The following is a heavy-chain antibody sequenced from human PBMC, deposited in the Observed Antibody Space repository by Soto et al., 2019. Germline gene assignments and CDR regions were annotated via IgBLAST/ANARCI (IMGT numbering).Heavy chain of an antibody. CDR3: VRALGSWGSYYFDH. D-gene: IGHD3-16*01. J-gene: IGHJ4*02. V-gene: IGHV2-5*02. Sequence: QITLKESGPTLVRPTQTLTLTCTVSGFSLDTWGVGVGWIRQPPGKAPEWLALIYWDDDKRYSPSLKNRLTSTEDTSKNQVVLTVSTLDPVDTVKYYCVRALGSWGSYYFDHGGQGTLVTVSS. CDR2: IYWDDDK. CDR1: GFSLDTWGVG.